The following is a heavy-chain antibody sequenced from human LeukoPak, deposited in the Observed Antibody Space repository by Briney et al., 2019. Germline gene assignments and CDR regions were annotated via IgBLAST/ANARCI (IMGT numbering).Heavy chain of an antibody. CDR1: GGSISSSSYY. CDR3: ARAAVNGFHYFDY. CDR2: IYYSGST. J-gene: IGHJ4*02. Sequence: PSETLSLTCTVSGGSISSSSYYWGWIRQPPGKGLEWIGSIYYSGSTNYNPSLKSRVTISVDTSKSQFSLKLSSVTAADTAVYYCARAAVNGFHYFDYWGQGTLVPVSS. D-gene: IGHD2-8*01. V-gene: IGHV4-39*07.